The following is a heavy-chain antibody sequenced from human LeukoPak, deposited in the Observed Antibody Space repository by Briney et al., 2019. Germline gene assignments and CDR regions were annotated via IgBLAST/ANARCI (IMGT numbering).Heavy chain of an antibody. V-gene: IGHV4-30-4*01. Sequence: SETLSLTCTVSGGSISSVDYYWRWIRQPPGTGLEWIGYIYYSGSTYYNPSLKSRLTISVDTSKNQFSLKLSSVTAADTAVYYCASIYCSSPSCYGFDHWGQGTLVTVSS. D-gene: IGHD2-2*01. CDR2: IYYSGST. CDR1: GGSISSVDYY. J-gene: IGHJ4*02. CDR3: ASIYCSSPSCYGFDH.